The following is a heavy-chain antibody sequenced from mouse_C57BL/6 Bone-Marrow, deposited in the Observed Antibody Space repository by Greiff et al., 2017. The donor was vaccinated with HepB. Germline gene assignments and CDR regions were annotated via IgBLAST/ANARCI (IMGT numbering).Heavy chain of an antibody. CDR3: ARDGATVVARWYFDV. J-gene: IGHJ1*03. Sequence: EVQRVESGGGLVKPGGSLKLSCAASGFTFSSYAMSWVRQTPEKRLEWVATISDGGSYTYYPDNVKGRFTISRDNAKNNLYLQMSHLKSEDTAMYYCARDGATVVARWYFDVWGTGTTVTVSS. D-gene: IGHD1-1*01. CDR1: GFTFSSYA. V-gene: IGHV5-4*01. CDR2: ISDGGSYT.